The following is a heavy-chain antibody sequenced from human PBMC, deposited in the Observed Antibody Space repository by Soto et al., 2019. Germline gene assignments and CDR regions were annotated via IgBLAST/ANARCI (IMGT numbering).Heavy chain of an antibody. CDR2: ISGSAGST. J-gene: IGHJ4*02. CDR3: AKNWDTTFSSSSH. D-gene: IGHD6-6*01. V-gene: IGHV3-23*01. Sequence: EVQLLESGGGLEQPGGPLSLPCSASGFPFTTKAMSWFRQAPGKGLEWVSAISGSAGSTYYADSVRGRFPISRDNSKNTLYLQMNSLRAEDTAVYYCAKNWDTTFSSSSHWGQGTLVSVSS. CDR1: GFPFTTKA.